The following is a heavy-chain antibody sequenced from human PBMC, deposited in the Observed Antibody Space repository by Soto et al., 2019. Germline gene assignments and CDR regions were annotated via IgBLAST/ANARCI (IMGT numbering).Heavy chain of an antibody. D-gene: IGHD5-18*01. Sequence: QVQLVQSGAEVRKPGSSVQVSCKASGGTFYTYTFSWVRQAPGQGLEWMGRITPIYPTTNYAEKFQGRLTVNADGSTNTAYIELNSLTSDDTAVYYCARIPRYSFPTSDDLDSWGQGTLVTVSS. CDR1: GGTFYTYT. V-gene: IGHV1-69*01. CDR3: ARIPRYSFPTSDDLDS. J-gene: IGHJ4*02. CDR2: ITPIYPTT.